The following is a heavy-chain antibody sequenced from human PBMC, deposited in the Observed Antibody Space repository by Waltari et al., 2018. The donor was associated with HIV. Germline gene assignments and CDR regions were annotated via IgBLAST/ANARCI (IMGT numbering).Heavy chain of an antibody. CDR1: GFTFRSYS. J-gene: IGHJ3*02. Sequence: EVQLVESGGGLVQPGGSLRLSCAASGFTFRSYSMHWVRQAPGKGLEWVSYISSSSSTIYYADSVKGRFTISRDNAKNSLYLQMNSLRDEDTAVYYCARSWELLRQFAFDIWGQGTMVTVSS. CDR3: ARSWELLRQFAFDI. V-gene: IGHV3-48*02. CDR2: ISSSSSTI. D-gene: IGHD1-26*01.